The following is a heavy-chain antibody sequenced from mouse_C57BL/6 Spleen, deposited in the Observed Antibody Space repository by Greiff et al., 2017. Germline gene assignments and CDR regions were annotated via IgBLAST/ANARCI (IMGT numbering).Heavy chain of an antibody. J-gene: IGHJ2*01. CDR2: FHPYNDDT. V-gene: IGHV1-47*01. CDR3: SRRDGYYNYFDY. CDR1: GYTFTTYS. D-gene: IGHD2-3*01. Sequence: QVQLKQSGAELVKPGASVKMSCKASGYTFTTYSIEWMKQNHGKSLEWIGNFHPYNDDTKYNEKFKGKATMTVEKSSSTAYLELSRLTSDDSAVYYCSRRDGYYNYFDYWGQGTTLTVSS.